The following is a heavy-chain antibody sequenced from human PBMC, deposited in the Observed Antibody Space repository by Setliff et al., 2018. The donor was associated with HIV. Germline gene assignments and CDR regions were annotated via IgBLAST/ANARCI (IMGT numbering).Heavy chain of an antibody. Sequence: SETLSLTCTVSGYSISSGYYWGWIRQPPGKGLEWIGSIYHSGSTYYNPSLKSRVTISIDTSKNQFSLRLTSVTPADTAVYYCARQRVTSSGYYYDGMDVWGQGTTVTVSS. CDR1: GYSISSGYY. J-gene: IGHJ6*02. CDR3: ARQRVTSSGYYYDGMDV. D-gene: IGHD3-3*01. CDR2: IYHSGST. V-gene: IGHV4-38-2*02.